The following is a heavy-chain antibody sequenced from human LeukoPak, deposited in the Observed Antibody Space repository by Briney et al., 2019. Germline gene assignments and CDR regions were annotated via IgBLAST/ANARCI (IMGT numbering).Heavy chain of an antibody. CDR2: ISLYNGNT. D-gene: IGHD3-10*01. CDR1: GYTFTDDG. CDR3: ARIQVNWYGEVTPLSPPNYGMDV. V-gene: IGHV1-18*01. J-gene: IGHJ6*02. Sequence: ASVKVSCKASGYTFTDDGISWVRQAPGPGLEWMGWISLYNGNTKYADKVLGRVTMSTDISTTTAYMELRGLRSDDTAVYYCARIQVNWYGEVTPLSPPNYGMDVWGQGTTVIVSS.